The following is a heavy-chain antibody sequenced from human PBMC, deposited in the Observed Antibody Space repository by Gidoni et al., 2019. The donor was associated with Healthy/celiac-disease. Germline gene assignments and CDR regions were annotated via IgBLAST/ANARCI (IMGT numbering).Heavy chain of an antibody. CDR1: GFTFSSYD. CDR3: ARNRHYYDSSGYFSDAFDI. Sequence: EVQLVASGGGLVQPGGSLRLSCAASGFTFSSYDMHWVSQATGKGLEWVSAIGTAGDTYYPGSVKGRFTISRENAKNSLYLQMNSLRAGDTAVYYCARNRHYYDSSGYFSDAFDIWGQGTMVTVSS. CDR2: IGTAGDT. J-gene: IGHJ3*02. V-gene: IGHV3-13*01. D-gene: IGHD3-22*01.